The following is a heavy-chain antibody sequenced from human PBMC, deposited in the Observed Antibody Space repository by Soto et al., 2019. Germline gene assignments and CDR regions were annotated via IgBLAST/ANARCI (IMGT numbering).Heavy chain of an antibody. Sequence: DEQLVASGGGLGQSGGSLRLSCAASGFTFKTYSMNWVRRAPGKGLEWISYISGPGSTIKYADSVQGRFIVSRDNAHGSLHLKMNNLRDDDTAVYYCARDGCSSASCYTYIRAFEVWGQGTEVSVSS. CDR3: ARDGCSSASCYTYIRAFEV. D-gene: IGHD2-2*02. CDR1: GFTFKTYS. CDR2: ISGPGSTI. J-gene: IGHJ3*01. V-gene: IGHV3-48*02.